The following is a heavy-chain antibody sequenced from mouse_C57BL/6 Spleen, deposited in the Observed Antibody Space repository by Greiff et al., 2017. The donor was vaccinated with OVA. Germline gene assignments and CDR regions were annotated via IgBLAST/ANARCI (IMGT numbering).Heavy chain of an antibody. Sequence: VKVVESGAELAKPGASVKLSCKASGYTFTSYWMHWVKQRPGKGLEWIGYINPSSGYTTYNQKFKDKATLTADKSYSTAYMQLSSLTYEDSAVYYCARELLPNYYAMDYWGQGTSVTVSS. D-gene: IGHD2-12*01. CDR1: GYTFTSYW. CDR3: ARELLPNYYAMDY. J-gene: IGHJ4*01. V-gene: IGHV1-7*01. CDR2: INPSSGYT.